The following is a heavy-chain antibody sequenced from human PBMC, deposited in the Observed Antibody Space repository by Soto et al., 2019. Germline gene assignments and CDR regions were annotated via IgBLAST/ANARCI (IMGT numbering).Heavy chain of an antibody. V-gene: IGHV1-69*06. CDR2: IITIFGTA. Sequence: QVQLVQSGAEVKKPGSSVKISCKASGRTFSSYAISWVRQAPGQGLEWMGGIITIFGTANYAQKFQGRVTITADKSTSTAYIELSSLRSEYTAVYYSVSTDSGPLPTSPWGQGNLVTVSS. J-gene: IGHJ5*02. CDR1: GRTFSSYA. CDR3: VSTDSGPLPTSP. D-gene: IGHD1-26*01.